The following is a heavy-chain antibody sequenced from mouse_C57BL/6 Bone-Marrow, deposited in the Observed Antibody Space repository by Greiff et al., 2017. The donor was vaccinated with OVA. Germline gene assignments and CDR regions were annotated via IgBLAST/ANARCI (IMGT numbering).Heavy chain of an antibody. D-gene: IGHD1-1*01. V-gene: IGHV1-72*01. CDR2: IDPNSGGT. CDR3: ASRITTVVATRYFDY. CDR1: GYTFTSYW. J-gene: IGHJ2*01. Sequence: QVQLKQPGAELVKPGASVKLSCKASGYTFTSYWMHWVKQRPGRGLEWIGRIDPNSGGTKYNEKFKSKATLTVDKPSSTAYMQLSSLTSEDSAVYYCASRITTVVATRYFDYWGQGTTLTVSS.